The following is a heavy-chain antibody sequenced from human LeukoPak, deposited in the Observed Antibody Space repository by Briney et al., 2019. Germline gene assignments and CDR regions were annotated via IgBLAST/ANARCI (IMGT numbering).Heavy chain of an antibody. J-gene: IGHJ3*02. CDR3: ARSTLGDAFDI. CDR1: GFTFSRSW. V-gene: IGHV3-74*01. CDR2: VNSDGSTT. D-gene: IGHD1-1*01. Sequence: GGSLRLCSAASGFTFSRSWWHWVRQAPGKGLVWVSRVNSDGSTTRYADSVKGRFTISRDNAKNTLYLQMNSLRAEDTAVYYCARSTLGDAFDIWGQRTMVTVSS.